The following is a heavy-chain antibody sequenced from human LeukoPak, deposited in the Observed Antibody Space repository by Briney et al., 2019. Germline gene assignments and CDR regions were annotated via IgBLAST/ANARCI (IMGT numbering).Heavy chain of an antibody. CDR2: IWYDGSNK. V-gene: IGHV3-33*01. J-gene: IGHJ6*02. CDR3: ARGRHGSGSSNYYYYYGMDV. D-gene: IGHD3-10*01. Sequence: GRSLRLSCAASGFTFSSYGMHWVRQAPGKGLEGVAVIWYDGSNKYYADSVKGRFTISRDNSKNTLYLQMNSLRAEDTAVYYCARGRHGSGSSNYYYYYGMDVWGQGTTVTVSS. CDR1: GFTFSSYG.